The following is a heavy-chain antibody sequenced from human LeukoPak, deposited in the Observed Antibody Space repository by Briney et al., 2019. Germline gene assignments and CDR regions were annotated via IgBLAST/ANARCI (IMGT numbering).Heavy chain of an antibody. Sequence: SSVYASPAVSRYTLFGYYPDCVPQAPGQGLEWMGRINPNSGGTNYAQKLHGRVINIEDTSIRTAFILLSRLRSDDTAVYYCWGVAESAPCLDFWLRGTVVTVSS. D-gene: IGHD6-25*01. J-gene: IGHJ4*02. CDR2: INPNSGGT. V-gene: IGHV1-2*02. CDR1: RYTLFGYY. CDR3: WGVAESAPCLDF.